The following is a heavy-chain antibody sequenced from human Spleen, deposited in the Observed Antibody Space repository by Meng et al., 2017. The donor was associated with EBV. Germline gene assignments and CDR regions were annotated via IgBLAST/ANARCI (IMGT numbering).Heavy chain of an antibody. Sequence: VQGVGSGGGLVQPGVYLMLSCAALGFTFSSQWMHWVRQNAGKGLVWVSHINSDGSRIKYADSVKGRFIISRDNAENTLYLQMNNLQAEDSAVYYCASLRGYVYGWAGWGQGTLVTVSS. CDR2: INSDGSRI. CDR1: GFTFSSQW. J-gene: IGHJ4*02. V-gene: IGHV3-74*01. CDR3: ASLRGYVYGWAG. D-gene: IGHD5-18*01.